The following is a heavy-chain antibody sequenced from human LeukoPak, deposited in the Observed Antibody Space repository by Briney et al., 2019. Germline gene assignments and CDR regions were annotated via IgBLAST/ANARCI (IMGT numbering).Heavy chain of an antibody. D-gene: IGHD3-22*01. CDR2: ISYDGNNE. Sequence: GGSLRLSCAASGFPFSNYAMHWVRQAPGKGLEWVALISYDGNNEYYADSVKGRFTISRDNSKNTLYLQMNSLRPEDTAVYYCARSHGSHDSTGYYYNWFDPWGQGTLVTVSS. J-gene: IGHJ5*02. CDR3: ARSHGSHDSTGYYYNWFDP. V-gene: IGHV3-30-3*01. CDR1: GFPFSNYA.